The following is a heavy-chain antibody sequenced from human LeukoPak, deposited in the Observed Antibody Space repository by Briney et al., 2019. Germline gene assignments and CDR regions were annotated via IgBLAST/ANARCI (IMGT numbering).Heavy chain of an antibody. CDR1: GGTFSSYA. V-gene: IGHV1-69*05. D-gene: IGHD3-3*01. Sequence: SVKVSCKASGGTFSSYAISWVRQAPGQGLEWMGGIIPIFGTANYAQKFQGRVTITTDESTSTAYMELSSLRSEDTAVYYCASSYYDFWSGSRYYYYMDVWGKGTTVTVSS. CDR2: IIPIFGTA. J-gene: IGHJ6*03. CDR3: ASSYYDFWSGSRYYYYMDV.